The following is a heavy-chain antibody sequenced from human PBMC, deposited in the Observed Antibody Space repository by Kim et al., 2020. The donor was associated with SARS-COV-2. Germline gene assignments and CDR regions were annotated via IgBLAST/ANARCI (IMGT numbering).Heavy chain of an antibody. CDR1: GFTFSSYA. D-gene: IGHD3-22*01. CDR2: ISYDGSNK. V-gene: IGHV3-30-3*01. Sequence: GGSLRLSCAASGFTFSSYAMHWVRQAPGKGLEWVAVISYDGSNKYYADSVKGRFTISRDNSKNTLYLQMNSLRAEDTAVYYCARNPNYYDSSGYYWGQGTLVTVSS. CDR3: ARNPNYYDSSGYY. J-gene: IGHJ4*02.